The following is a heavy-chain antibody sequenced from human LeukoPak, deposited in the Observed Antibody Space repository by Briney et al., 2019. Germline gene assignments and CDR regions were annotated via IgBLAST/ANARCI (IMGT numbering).Heavy chain of an antibody. D-gene: IGHD2-21*02. Sequence: GGSLRLSCAASGFTFSSYAMSWVRQAPGKGLDGVSSISVSGGHTYYADSVKGRFTISRDNSQNTLYLQMNSLRAEDTAVFYCAKRDRPCGGDCSAPYYFDYWGQGTLVTVSS. CDR1: GFTFSSYA. CDR2: ISVSGGHT. V-gene: IGHV3-23*01. CDR3: AKRDRPCGGDCSAPYYFDY. J-gene: IGHJ4*02.